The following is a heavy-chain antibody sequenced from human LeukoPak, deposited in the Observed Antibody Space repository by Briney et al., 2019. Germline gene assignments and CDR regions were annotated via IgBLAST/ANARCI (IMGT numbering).Heavy chain of an antibody. J-gene: IGHJ4*02. CDR2: IGADDIGT. CDR3: VKEAHRVGRPPFDF. Sequence: GGSLRLSCAASGVIFSEYAVSWVRQTPEKRLEWVSGIGADDIGTYYADSVKGRFTMSRDISKSTLYLQMNSLRAEDTAVYYGVKEAHRVGRPPFDFWGRGTLVIVSS. CDR1: GVIFSEYA. V-gene: IGHV3-23*01.